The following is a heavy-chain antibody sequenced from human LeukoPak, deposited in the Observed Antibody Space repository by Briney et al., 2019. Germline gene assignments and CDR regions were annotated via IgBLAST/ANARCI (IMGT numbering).Heavy chain of an antibody. CDR1: GFTFSSYG. D-gene: IGHD4-17*01. CDR2: IWYDGSNK. J-gene: IGHJ6*02. CDR3: AKATTGYYYYGMDV. Sequence: GRSLRLSCAASGFTFSSYGMHWVRQAPGKGLEWVAVIWYDGSNKYYEDSVKGRFTISRDNSMNTLYLQMNSLRAEDTAVYYCAKATTGYYYYGMDVWGQGTTVTVSS. V-gene: IGHV3-33*06.